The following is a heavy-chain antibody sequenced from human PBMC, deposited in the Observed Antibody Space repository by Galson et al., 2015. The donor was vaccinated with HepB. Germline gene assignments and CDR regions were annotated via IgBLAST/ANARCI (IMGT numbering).Heavy chain of an antibody. Sequence: SLRLSCAASGFTFSSYSMNWVRQAPGKGLEWVSSISSSSSYIYYADSVKGRFTISRDNARNSLYLQMNSLRAEDTAVYYCARVSGEEWLANFDYWGQGTLVTVSS. D-gene: IGHD6-19*01. CDR1: GFTFSSYS. J-gene: IGHJ4*02. V-gene: IGHV3-21*01. CDR2: ISSSSSYI. CDR3: ARVSGEEWLANFDY.